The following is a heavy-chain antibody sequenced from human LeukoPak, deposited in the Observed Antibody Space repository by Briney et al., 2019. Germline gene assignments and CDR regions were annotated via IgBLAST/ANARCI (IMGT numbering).Heavy chain of an antibody. D-gene: IGHD6-6*01. CDR3: ARGRGAARPRPNLYYYYYYMDV. Sequence: SETLSLTCAVYGGSFSGYYWSWIRQPPGKGLEWIGEINHSGSTNYNPSLKSRGTISVETSKNQFSLKLSSVTAADTAVYYCARGRGAARPRPNLYYYYYYMDVWGKGTTVTVSS. CDR1: GGSFSGYY. V-gene: IGHV4-34*01. J-gene: IGHJ6*03. CDR2: INHSGST.